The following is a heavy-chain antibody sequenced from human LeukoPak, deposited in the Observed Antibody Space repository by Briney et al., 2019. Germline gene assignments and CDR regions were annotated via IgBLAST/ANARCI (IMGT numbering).Heavy chain of an antibody. CDR1: GGSISTYS. V-gene: IGHV4-59*01. CDR3: ARENSSSAPPLY. Sequence: TSETLSLTCTVSGGSISTYSWSWSRQPPGKGLEWIGNINYSGGTKYNPSLKSRVTIPVDTSKNQFSVKLSSVTAADTALYYCARENSSSAPPLYWGQGTLVSVSS. J-gene: IGHJ4*02. CDR2: INYSGGT. D-gene: IGHD6-13*01.